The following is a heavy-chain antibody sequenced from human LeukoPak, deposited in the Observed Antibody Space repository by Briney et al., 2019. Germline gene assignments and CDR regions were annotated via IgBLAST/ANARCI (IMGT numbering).Heavy chain of an antibody. D-gene: IGHD3-10*01. Sequence: GESLQISCKGSGYIFTSYWIGWVRQMPGKGLEWMGIIYPGDSDTRYSPSFQGQVTISADKSINTAYLQWSSLKASGTAMYFCARTWTLSGFWFDSWGQGTLVTVSS. CDR3: ARTWTLSGFWFDS. CDR2: IYPGDSDT. CDR1: GYIFTSYW. V-gene: IGHV5-51*01. J-gene: IGHJ5*01.